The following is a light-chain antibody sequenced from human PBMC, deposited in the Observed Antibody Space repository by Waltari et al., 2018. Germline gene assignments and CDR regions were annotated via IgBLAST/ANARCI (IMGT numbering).Light chain of an antibody. V-gene: IGLV2-14*03. CDR3: TSYPTNNIL. J-gene: IGLJ2*01. CDR2: DVS. Sequence: SWHQQHPSKAPKLMYYDVSKRASRVSNRFSGSKSGSTASLTISGLQAKDETDYHCTSYPTNNILVGGGTKLTVL.